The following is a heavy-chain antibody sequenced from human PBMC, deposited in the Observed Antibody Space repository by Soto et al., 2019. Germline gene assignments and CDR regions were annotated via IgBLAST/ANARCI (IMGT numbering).Heavy chain of an antibody. Sequence: ASVKVSCKASGYTFTGYYMHWVRQAPGQGLEWMGWINPNSGGTNYAQKSQGRVTMTRDTSISTAYMELSRLRSDDTAVYYCARAGAPITIFGVVNWFDPWGQGTLVTVSS. V-gene: IGHV1-2*02. CDR2: INPNSGGT. D-gene: IGHD3-3*01. J-gene: IGHJ5*02. CDR3: ARAGAPITIFGVVNWFDP. CDR1: GYTFTGYY.